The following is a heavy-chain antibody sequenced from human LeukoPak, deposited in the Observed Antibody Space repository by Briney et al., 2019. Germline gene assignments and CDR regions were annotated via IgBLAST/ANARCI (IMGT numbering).Heavy chain of an antibody. J-gene: IGHJ4*02. V-gene: IGHV3-23*01. Sequence: GGSLRLSCAASGFTFSSYAMIWVRQPPGKGLEWVSSIFPSGGEIHYADSVRGRFTISRDNSKSTLSLQMNSLRAEDTAIYYCATYRQVLLPFESWGQGALVTVSS. CDR3: ATYRQVLLPFES. CDR2: IFPSGGEI. CDR1: GFTFSSYA. D-gene: IGHD2-8*02.